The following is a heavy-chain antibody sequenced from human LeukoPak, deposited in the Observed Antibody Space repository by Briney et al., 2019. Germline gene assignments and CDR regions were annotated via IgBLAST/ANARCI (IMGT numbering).Heavy chain of an antibody. CDR3: ARAPKDYFDY. D-gene: IGHD2-15*01. J-gene: IGHJ4*02. V-gene: IGHV4-59*01. CDR2: IYYSGST. Sequence: SETLSLTCTVSGGSISSYYWSWIRQPPGKGLEWIGYIYYSGSTNYNPSLKSRVTISVDTSKNQFSLKLSSATAADTAVYYCARAPKDYFDYWGQGTLVTVSS. CDR1: GGSISSYY.